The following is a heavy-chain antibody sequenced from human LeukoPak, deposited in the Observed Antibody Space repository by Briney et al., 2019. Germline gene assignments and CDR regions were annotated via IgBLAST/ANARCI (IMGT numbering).Heavy chain of an antibody. D-gene: IGHD1-1*01. Sequence: GASVKVSCKASGYTFTGYYMHWVRQARGQGLEWMGWINPNSGGTNYAQKFQGRVTMTRDTSISTAYMELSRLRSDDTAVYYCARGVGKRDRTSFDYWGQGTLVTVSS. CDR1: GYTFTGYY. CDR2: INPNSGGT. CDR3: ARGVGKRDRTSFDY. J-gene: IGHJ4*02. V-gene: IGHV1-2*02.